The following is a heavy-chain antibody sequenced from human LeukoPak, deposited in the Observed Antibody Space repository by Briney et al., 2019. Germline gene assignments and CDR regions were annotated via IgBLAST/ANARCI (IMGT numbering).Heavy chain of an antibody. Sequence: GGSLRLSCAASGFPFSASAMSWVRQAPGKGLEWVSGISGSGGSTYYADSVKGRFTISRDNSKNTLYLQMNSLRAEDTAVYYCAKGSSSYYFAFDIWGQGTMVTVSS. V-gene: IGHV3-23*01. CDR2: ISGSGGST. CDR1: GFPFSASA. J-gene: IGHJ3*02. CDR3: AKGSSSYYFAFDI. D-gene: IGHD6-13*01.